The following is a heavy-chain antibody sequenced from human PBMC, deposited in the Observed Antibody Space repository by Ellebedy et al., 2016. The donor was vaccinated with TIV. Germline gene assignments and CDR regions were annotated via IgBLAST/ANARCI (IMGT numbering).Heavy chain of an antibody. CDR1: GFTFSSYA. CDR3: AKDYPHSLALAGAFDY. D-gene: IGHD6-19*01. Sequence: GESLKISXAASGFTFSSYAMSWVRQAPGKGLEWVSAISGSGGSTYYADSVKGRFTISRDNSKNTLYLQMNSLRAEDTAVYYCAKDYPHSLALAGAFDYWGQGTLVTVSS. V-gene: IGHV3-23*01. CDR2: ISGSGGST. J-gene: IGHJ4*02.